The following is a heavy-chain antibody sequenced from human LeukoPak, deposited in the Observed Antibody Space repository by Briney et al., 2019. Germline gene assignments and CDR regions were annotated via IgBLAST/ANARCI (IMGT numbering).Heavy chain of an antibody. Sequence: PSETLSLTCAVSGGSISSGGYSWSWIPQPPGKGLEWIVYIYHSGSTYYNPSLKSRVTISVDRYKNQFSLNLSSVTAADTAVYYCARATTVTTLWFDPWGQGTLVTVSS. V-gene: IGHV4-30-2*01. D-gene: IGHD4-17*01. CDR3: ARATTVTTLWFDP. J-gene: IGHJ5*02. CDR2: IYHSGST. CDR1: GGSISSGGYS.